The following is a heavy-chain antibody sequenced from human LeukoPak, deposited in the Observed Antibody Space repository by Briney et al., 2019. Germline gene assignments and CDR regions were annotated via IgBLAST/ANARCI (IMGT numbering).Heavy chain of an antibody. CDR2: INPNSGGT. D-gene: IGHD6-19*01. J-gene: IGHJ6*03. V-gene: IGHV1-2*02. CDR3: ARSPYSSGWYGGYYYMDV. Sequence: ASVKVSCKASGYTFTGYYMHWVRQAPGQGLEWMGWINPNSGGTNYAQKFQGGVTMTRDTSISTAYMELSRLRSDDTAVYYCARSPYSSGWYGGYYYMDVWGKGTTVTVSS. CDR1: GYTFTGYY.